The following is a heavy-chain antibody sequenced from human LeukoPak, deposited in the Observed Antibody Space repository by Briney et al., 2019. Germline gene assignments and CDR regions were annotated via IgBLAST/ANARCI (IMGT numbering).Heavy chain of an antibody. V-gene: IGHV4-34*01. CDR3: ARGRPLKQQLPGGIDA. D-gene: IGHD3-16*01. CDR1: GGSFSGYY. CDR2: INHSGST. Sequence: PSEPLSLTCAVYGGSFSGYYWSWIRQPTGKGLEWIGEINHSGSTNYNPSLKSRVTISVDTSKNQFSLKLSSVTAADTAVYYCARGRPLKQQLPGGIDAWGKGTTVTVSS. J-gene: IGHJ6*03.